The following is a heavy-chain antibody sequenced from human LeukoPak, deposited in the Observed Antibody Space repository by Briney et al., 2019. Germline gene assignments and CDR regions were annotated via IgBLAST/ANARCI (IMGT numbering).Heavy chain of an antibody. Sequence: GGSLRLSCAASGFTFSSYAMHWVRQAPGKGLEWVAVISYDGSNKYYADSVKGRFTISRDNSKNTLYLQMNSLRAEDTAVYYCARDDFAYYFDYWGRGTLVTVSS. CDR3: ARDDFAYYFDY. V-gene: IGHV3-30*01. J-gene: IGHJ4*02. D-gene: IGHD2-21*02. CDR1: GFTFSSYA. CDR2: ISYDGSNK.